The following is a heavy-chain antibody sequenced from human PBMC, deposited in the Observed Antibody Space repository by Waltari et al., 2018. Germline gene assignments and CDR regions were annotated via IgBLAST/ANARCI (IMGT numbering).Heavy chain of an antibody. CDR2: ILYDDDHK. CDR1: GFSFNDFS. CDR3: ARRYCHGSKCSSLDY. D-gene: IGHD6-6*01. J-gene: IGHJ4*02. V-gene: IGHV3-30-3*01. Sequence: QVRLEESGGGVVQPGRSLRLSCAASGFSFNDFSMHWVRQAPGKGLGLVGFILYDDDHKKYADSLKGRFTISRDTANNTLFLQMNSLRTDDTAVYYCARRYCHGSKCSSLDYWGQGVLVSVSS.